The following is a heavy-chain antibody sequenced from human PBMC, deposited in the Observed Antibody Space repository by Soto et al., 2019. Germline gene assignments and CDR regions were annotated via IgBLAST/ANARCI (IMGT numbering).Heavy chain of an antibody. CDR3: AKVRSIVVVVAARPGSFDI. V-gene: IGHV3-23*01. CDR2: ISGSGGST. CDR1: GFTFSSYA. J-gene: IGHJ3*02. Sequence: EVQLLESGGGLVQPGGSLRLSCAASGFTFSSYAMSWVRQAPGKGLEWVSAISGSGGSTYYADSVKGRFTISRDNSKNTLYLQMNSLRAEDTAVYYCAKVRSIVVVVAARPGSFDIWGQGQWSPSLQ. D-gene: IGHD2-15*01.